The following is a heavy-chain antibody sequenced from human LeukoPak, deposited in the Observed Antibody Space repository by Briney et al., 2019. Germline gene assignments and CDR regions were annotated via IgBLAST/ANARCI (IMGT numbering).Heavy chain of an antibody. V-gene: IGHV3-48*04. Sequence: GGSLRLSCTGSGFTFSTSGMNWVRQAPGRGLDWISYISSSSDTIVYADSVKGRFTSSRDNAKNSLYLQMNSLRVEDTAVYYCASPLGDSVFSWGQGTLVTVPS. CDR2: ISSSSDTI. D-gene: IGHD4-17*01. CDR3: ASPLGDSVFS. J-gene: IGHJ5*02. CDR1: GFTFSTSG.